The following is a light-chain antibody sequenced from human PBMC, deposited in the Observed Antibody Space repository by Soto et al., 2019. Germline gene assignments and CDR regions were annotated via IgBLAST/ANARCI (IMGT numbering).Light chain of an antibody. Sequence: IVMTQSQLSLPVTPGEPASISCRSSQSLLHRNGYNYLDRFLQKPGQSPQLLIYLGSNRASGVPDRFSGSGSGTDLTLKIIRVEAEEVGGYYCMQSLQTPLTFGGGTKMDIK. CDR1: QSLLHRNGYNY. J-gene: IGKJ4*02. CDR3: MQSLQTPLT. V-gene: IGKV2-28*01. CDR2: LGS.